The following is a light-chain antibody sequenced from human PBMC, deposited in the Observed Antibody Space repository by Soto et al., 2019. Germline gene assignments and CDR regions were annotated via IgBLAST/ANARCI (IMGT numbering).Light chain of an antibody. CDR1: SSDVGGYNH. CDR2: EVS. V-gene: IGLV2-14*01. J-gene: IGLJ3*02. Sequence: QSALTQPASVSGSPGQSITISCTGTSSDVGGYNHVAWYQQYPGKAPKLIIFEVSDRPSGISNRFSGSKSGSTASLNISGLQADDEADYYCSSYTSSSALGVFGGGTKLTVL. CDR3: SSYTSSSALGV.